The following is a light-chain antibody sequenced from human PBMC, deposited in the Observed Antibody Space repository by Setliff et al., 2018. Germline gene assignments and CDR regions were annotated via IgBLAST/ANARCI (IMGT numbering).Light chain of an antibody. V-gene: IGLV2-8*01. Sequence: QSVLTQPPSASGSPGQSVTITCTGSTSDISLYMYVSWYQQHPDKAPKLIIFDVDKRPSGVSDRFSGSKSGNTASLTISGLHPDDEADYFCCSYAGNDRHVFGTGTKVTVL. CDR2: DVD. J-gene: IGLJ1*01. CDR3: CSYAGNDRHV. CDR1: TSDISLYMY.